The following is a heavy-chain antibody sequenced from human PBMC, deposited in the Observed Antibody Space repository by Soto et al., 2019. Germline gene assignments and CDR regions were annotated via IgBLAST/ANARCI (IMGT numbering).Heavy chain of an antibody. V-gene: IGHV1-69*13. D-gene: IGHD3-22*01. CDR1: GGTFSSYA. J-gene: IGHJ4*02. Sequence: SVKVSCKASGGTFSSYAISWVRQAPGQGLEWMGGITPIFGTANYAQKFQGRVTITADESTSTAYMELRSLRSEDTAVYYCARGVHYDSSGYYYFYWGQGTLVTVSS. CDR2: ITPIFGTA. CDR3: ARGVHYDSSGYYYFY.